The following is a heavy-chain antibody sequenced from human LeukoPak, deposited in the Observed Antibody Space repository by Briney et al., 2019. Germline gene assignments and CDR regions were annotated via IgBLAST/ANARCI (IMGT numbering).Heavy chain of an antibody. D-gene: IGHD6-6*01. V-gene: IGHV1-2*02. CDR3: ASDTKAARSPVSYAFDI. J-gene: IGHJ3*02. Sequence: GASVKVSCKASGYTFTGYYMHWVRQAPGQGLEWMGWINPNSGGTNYAQKFQGRVTMTRDTSISTAYMELSRLRSDDTAVYYCASDTKAARSPVSYAFDIWGQGTMVTVSS. CDR1: GYTFTGYY. CDR2: INPNSGGT.